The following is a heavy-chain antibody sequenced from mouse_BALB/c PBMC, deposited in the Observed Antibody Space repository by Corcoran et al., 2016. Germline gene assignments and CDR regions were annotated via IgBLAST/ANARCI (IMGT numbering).Heavy chain of an antibody. CDR2: IYPGSGNT. CDR1: GYTFTDYY. Sequence: QIQLQQSGPELVKPGASVKISCKASGYTFTDYYINWVKQKPGQGLEWIGWIYPGSGNTKYNEKFKGKATLTVDTSYSTAYMQLSSLTSEDTAVYFCAANWFYAMDYWGQGTSVTVSS. CDR3: AANWFYAMDY. V-gene: IGHV1-84*02. J-gene: IGHJ4*01. D-gene: IGHD4-1*01.